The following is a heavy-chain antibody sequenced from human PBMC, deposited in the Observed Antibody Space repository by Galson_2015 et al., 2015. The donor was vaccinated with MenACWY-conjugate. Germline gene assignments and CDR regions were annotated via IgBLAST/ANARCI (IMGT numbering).Heavy chain of an antibody. CDR3: ARDGSGWYPGDH. CDR1: GLTFSHYG. D-gene: IGHD6-19*01. Sequence: SLRLSCAVSGLTFSHYGMHWVRQAPGKGLEWVGLISTDGSNKYYAASVKGRFTFSRDNSKNTLYLQMNSPRAEDTAVYYCARDGSGWYPGDHWGQGTLVTVSA. V-gene: IGHV3-30*03. CDR2: ISTDGSNK. J-gene: IGHJ4*02.